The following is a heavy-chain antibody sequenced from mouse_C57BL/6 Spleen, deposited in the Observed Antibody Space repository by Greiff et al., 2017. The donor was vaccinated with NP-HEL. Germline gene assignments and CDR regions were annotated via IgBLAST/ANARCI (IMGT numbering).Heavy chain of an antibody. Sequence: EVKLMESGEGLVKPGGSLKLSCAASGFTFSSYAMSWVRQTPEKRLEWVAYISSGGDYIYYADTVKGRFTISRDNARNTLYLQMSSLKSEDTAMYYCTRPGLGPAWFAYWGQRTLVTVSA. V-gene: IGHV5-9-1*02. CDR1: GFTFSSYA. J-gene: IGHJ3*01. CDR2: ISSGGDYI. CDR3: TRPGLGPAWFAY. D-gene: IGHD4-1*01.